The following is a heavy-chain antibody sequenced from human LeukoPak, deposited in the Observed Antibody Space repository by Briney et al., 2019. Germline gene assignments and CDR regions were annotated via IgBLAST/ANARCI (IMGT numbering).Heavy chain of an antibody. CDR2: INHSGST. V-gene: IGHV4-34*01. CDR1: GGSFSDYY. J-gene: IGHJ4*01. CDR3: ARGPVVAYVSGGYYYFDY. Sequence: SETLSLTCAVYGGSFSDYYWSWIRRTPGKGLEWIGEINHSGSTNYNPSLKSRGTISVDTSKNQFSLKLRSVTAADTAVYYCARGPVVAYVSGGYYYFDYWGHGTLVTVSS. D-gene: IGHD3-22*01.